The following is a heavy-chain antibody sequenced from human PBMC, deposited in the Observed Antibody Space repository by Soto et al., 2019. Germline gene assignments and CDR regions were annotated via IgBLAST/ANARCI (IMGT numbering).Heavy chain of an antibody. D-gene: IGHD6-13*01. CDR2: ISSSGGRT. J-gene: IGHJ6*03. Sequence: GGSLRLSCAASGFTFSSYTMNWVRQAPGKGLEWVSAISSSGGRTYYADSVKGRFTISRDNAKNTLYLQRNSLRAEDTAVYYCAKEGGSSWYDYYYMDVWGKGTTVTVSS. V-gene: IGHV3-23*01. CDR3: AKEGGSSWYDYYYMDV. CDR1: GFTFSSYT.